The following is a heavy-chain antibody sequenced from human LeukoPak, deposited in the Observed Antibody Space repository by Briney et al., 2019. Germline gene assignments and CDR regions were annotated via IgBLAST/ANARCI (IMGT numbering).Heavy chain of an antibody. CDR3: ARVWGYGSYFDY. D-gene: IGHD3-16*01. Sequence: SETLSLTCTVSGGSFSSGSYYWSWLRQPPGKGLEWVGYIYYSGSTNYNPSLKSRVTISVDTSKNQFSLKLSSVTAADTAAYYCARVWGYGSYFDYWGQGTLVTVSS. V-gene: IGHV4-61*01. CDR1: GGSFSSGSYY. CDR2: IYYSGST. J-gene: IGHJ4*02.